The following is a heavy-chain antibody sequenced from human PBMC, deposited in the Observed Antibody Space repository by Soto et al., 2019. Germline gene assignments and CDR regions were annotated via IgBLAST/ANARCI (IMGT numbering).Heavy chain of an antibody. V-gene: IGHV1-18*04. CDR3: ARGVSYDFWSGFYVHYTGLDV. CDR1: GYTFSAFG. CDR2: ISPYNGET. Sequence: GASVKVSCKPSGYTFSAFGISWVRQAPAQGLEWMGWISPYNGETNYEEKFEDRVTMTADTSTSVAYLELRSLRSDDTAVYYCARGVSYDFWSGFYVHYTGLDVWGQGTVVTVSS. J-gene: IGHJ6*02. D-gene: IGHD3-3*01.